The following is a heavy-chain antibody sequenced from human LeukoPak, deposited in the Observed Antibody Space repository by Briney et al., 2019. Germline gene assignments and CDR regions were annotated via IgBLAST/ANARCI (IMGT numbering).Heavy chain of an antibody. CDR2: IHPSAATT. CDR1: GYTFTSNY. Sequence: GASVKVSCKASGYTFTSNYIHWVRQAPGQGPEWMGLIHPSAATTSYAQKFQGRVTMTRDMSTSTVHMDLMSLTSEDTAVYYCARDDNGGFYYFDYWGQGTLVTVSS. V-gene: IGHV1-46*01. CDR3: ARDDNGGFYYFDY. J-gene: IGHJ4*02. D-gene: IGHD4/OR15-4a*01.